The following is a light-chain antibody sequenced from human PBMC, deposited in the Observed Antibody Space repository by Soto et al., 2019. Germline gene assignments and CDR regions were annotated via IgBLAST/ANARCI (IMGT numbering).Light chain of an antibody. V-gene: IGKV3-11*01. CDR3: QQRKNWPLT. Sequence: EIVLTQSPATLSLSPGERATLSCRASQTIDNYLHWYQQKPGQAPRLLIYDAFYRAAGVPARFSGVGSGTDFTLTISSLEPEDFAFYYCQQRKNWPLTFGGGTRVVI. CDR2: DAF. CDR1: QTIDNY. J-gene: IGKJ4*01.